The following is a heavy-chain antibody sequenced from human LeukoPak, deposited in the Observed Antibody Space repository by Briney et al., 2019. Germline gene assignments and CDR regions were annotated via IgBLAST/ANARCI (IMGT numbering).Heavy chain of an antibody. CDR2: MNPNSGNT. Sequence: ASVKVSCKASGYTFTSYDINWVRQATGQGLGWMGWMNPNSGNTGYAQKFQGRVTMTRNTSISTAYMELSSLRSEDTAVYYCARGRTRYDFWSGYYLYYYYYGMDVWGQGTTVTVSS. D-gene: IGHD3-3*01. V-gene: IGHV1-8*01. CDR3: ARGRTRYDFWSGYYLYYYYYGMDV. J-gene: IGHJ6*02. CDR1: GYTFTSYD.